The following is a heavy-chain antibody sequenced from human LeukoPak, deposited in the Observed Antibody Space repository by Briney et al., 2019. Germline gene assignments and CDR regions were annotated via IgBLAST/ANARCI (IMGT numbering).Heavy chain of an antibody. CDR3: ARGSVRGHY. V-gene: IGHV4-34*01. CDR2: INHSGST. Sequence: PSETLSLTCAVYGGSFSGYYWSWIRQPPGKGLEWIGEINHSGSTNYNPSLKSRVTISVDTSKNQFSLKLSSVTAADTAVYYCARGSVRGHYWGQGTPVTVSS. CDR1: GGSFSGYY. D-gene: IGHD4-17*01. J-gene: IGHJ4*02.